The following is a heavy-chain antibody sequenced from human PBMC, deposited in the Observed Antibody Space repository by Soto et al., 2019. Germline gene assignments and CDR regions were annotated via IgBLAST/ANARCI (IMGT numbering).Heavy chain of an antibody. J-gene: IGHJ4*02. D-gene: IGHD1-20*01. CDR2: SIPIFGTA. Sequence: QVQLVQSGAEVKKPGSSVKVSCKASVGPFSSYAISWVRQAPGQGLEWMGGSIPIFGTANYAQKFQGRVTITADESTSTAYMELSSLRSEDTAVYYCASRPDNLNEPGYYWGQGTLVTVSS. V-gene: IGHV1-69*12. CDR1: VGPFSSYA. CDR3: ASRPDNLNEPGYY.